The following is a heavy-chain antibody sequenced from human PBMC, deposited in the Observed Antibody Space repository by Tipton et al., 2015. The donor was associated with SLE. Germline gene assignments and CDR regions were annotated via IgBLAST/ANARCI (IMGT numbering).Heavy chain of an antibody. CDR1: GGSINNSSCY. CDR3: ARRGNLLGT. D-gene: IGHD1-7*01. V-gene: IGHV4-39*02. J-gene: IGHJ4*02. CDR2: LYYRGST. Sequence: TLSLTCTVSGGSINNSSCYWAWIRQPPGKGLEWVGNLYYRGSTYYNPSLKSRVTISADRSKNHFSLRLTSVTAADTAIYYCARRGNLLGTWGQGTLVTVSS.